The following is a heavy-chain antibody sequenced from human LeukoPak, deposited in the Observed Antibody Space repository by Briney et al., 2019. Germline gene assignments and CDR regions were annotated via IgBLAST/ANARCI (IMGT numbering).Heavy chain of an antibody. V-gene: IGHV3-74*01. D-gene: IGHD2/OR15-2a*01. CDR3: ARDWFHAIDY. Sequence: GGSLRLSCAASGFTFSDTWMHWVRQAPGEGLVWVSRIRSDGSDTRYAESVKGRFTISRDNAKDTLYLQMNSLRAEDTAVYYCARDWFHAIDYWGQGTLVTVSS. CDR1: GFTFSDTW. J-gene: IGHJ4*02. CDR2: IRSDGSDT.